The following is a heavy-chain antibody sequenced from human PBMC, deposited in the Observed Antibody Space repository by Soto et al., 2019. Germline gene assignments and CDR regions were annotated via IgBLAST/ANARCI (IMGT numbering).Heavy chain of an antibody. CDR3: AKRLYCSSTSCYGYYGMDV. J-gene: IGHJ6*02. V-gene: IGHV3-23*01. D-gene: IGHD2-2*01. CDR1: GFTFSSYA. CDR2: ISGSGGST. Sequence: GGSLRLSCAASGFTFSSYAMSWVRQAPGKGLEWVSAISGSGGSTYYADSVKGRFTISRDNSKNTLYLQMNSLRAEDTAVYYCAKRLYCSSTSCYGYYGMDVWGQGTTVTVS.